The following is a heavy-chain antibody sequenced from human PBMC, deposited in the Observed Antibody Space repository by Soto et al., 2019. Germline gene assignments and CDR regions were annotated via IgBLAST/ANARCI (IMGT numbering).Heavy chain of an antibody. CDR1: GFTVSSNY. J-gene: IGHJ6*02. V-gene: IGHV3-53*01. CDR2: IYSGGST. D-gene: IGHD2-15*01. Sequence: GGSLRLSCAASGFTVSSNYMSWVRQAPGKGLEWVSVIYSGGSTYYADSVKGRFTISRDNSKNTLYLQMNSLRAEDTAVYYCARAGYCSGGSCYSEYYYYGMDVWGQGTTVTVSS. CDR3: ARAGYCSGGSCYSEYYYYGMDV.